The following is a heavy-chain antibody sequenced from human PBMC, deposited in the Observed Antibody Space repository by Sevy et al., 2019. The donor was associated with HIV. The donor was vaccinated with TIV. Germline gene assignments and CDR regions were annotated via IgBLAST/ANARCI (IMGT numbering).Heavy chain of an antibody. CDR2: ISYSGKT. CDR1: GGSISSSDYY. CDR3: ARRLYGDYSDAFDI. V-gene: IGHV4-30-4*01. Sequence: SETLSLTCTVPGGSISSSDYYWSWIRQPPGKGLEWIGYISYSGKTYYSPSLNSRVTISGNTSQKQFTLKLSSVTAADTAVYYWARRLYGDYSDAFDIWGQGTVVTVSS. D-gene: IGHD4-17*01. J-gene: IGHJ3*02.